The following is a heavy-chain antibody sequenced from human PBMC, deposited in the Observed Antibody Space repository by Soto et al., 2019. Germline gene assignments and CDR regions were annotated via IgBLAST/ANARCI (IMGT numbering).Heavy chain of an antibody. CDR1: GFTVSSNY. D-gene: IGHD1-26*01. J-gene: IGHJ4*02. V-gene: IGHV3-53*01. Sequence: GGSLRLSCAASGFTVSSNYMSWVRQAPGKGLEWVSVIYSGGSTYYADSVKGRFTISRDNSKNTLYLQMNSLRAEDTAVYYCARVLSGSYSIDYWGQGTLVTVSS. CDR3: ARVLSGSYSIDY. CDR2: IYSGGST.